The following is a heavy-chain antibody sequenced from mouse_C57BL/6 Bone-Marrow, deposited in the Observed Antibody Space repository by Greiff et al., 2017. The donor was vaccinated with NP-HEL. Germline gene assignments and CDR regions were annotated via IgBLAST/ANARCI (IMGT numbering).Heavy chain of an antibody. CDR3: TTDDYYWYFDV. CDR1: GFNIKDDY. V-gene: IGHV14-4*01. Sequence: EVQVVESGAELVRPGASVKLSCTASGFNIKDDYMHWVKQRPEQGLEWIGWIDPENGDTEYASKFQGTATITADTSSNTAYLQLSSLTSEATAVYYCTTDDYYWYFDVWGTGTTVTVSS. CDR2: IDPENGDT. D-gene: IGHD2-4*01. J-gene: IGHJ1*03.